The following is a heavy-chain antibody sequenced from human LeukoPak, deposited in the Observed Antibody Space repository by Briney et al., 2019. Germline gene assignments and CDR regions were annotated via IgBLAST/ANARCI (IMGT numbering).Heavy chain of an antibody. Sequence: PGRSLRLSCAASGFTFSTYGINWVRQAPGKGLKWVSYISRCSDPIHYADSLKGRFTVSRDNAKNSLFLQMNSLRDEDTAVYYCARAEALLPYLYWGQGTLVTVSS. D-gene: IGHD2-15*01. V-gene: IGHV3-48*02. CDR2: ISRCSDPI. CDR1: GFTFSTYG. CDR3: ARAEALLPYLY. J-gene: IGHJ4*02.